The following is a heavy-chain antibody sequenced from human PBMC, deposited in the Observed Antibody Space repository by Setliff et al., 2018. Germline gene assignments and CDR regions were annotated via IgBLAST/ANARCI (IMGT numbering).Heavy chain of an antibody. D-gene: IGHD3-22*01. V-gene: IGHV1-8*03. J-gene: IGHJ2*01. Sequence: ASVKVSCKASGYTFMSYDINWVRQTTGPGLEWVGWMDPNSGNTAYGRKFQDRVTITRNTSISTAYMELSSLRSEDTAVYYCARGRASGGYFEVWYSDLWGRGTLVTVSS. CDR2: MDPNSGNT. CDR3: ARGRASGGYFEVWYSDL. CDR1: GYTFMSYD.